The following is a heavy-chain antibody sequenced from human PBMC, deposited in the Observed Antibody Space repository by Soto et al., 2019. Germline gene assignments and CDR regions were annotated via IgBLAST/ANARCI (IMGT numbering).Heavy chain of an antibody. J-gene: IGHJ4*02. D-gene: IGHD2-15*01. CDR3: AREGSGDCSGGSCYPFDY. V-gene: IGHV3-33*01. CDR2: IWYDGSNK. Sequence: QVQLVESGGGVVQPGRSLRLSCAASGFTFSSYDMHWVRQAPGKGLEWVAVIWYDGSNKYYADSVKGRFTISRDNSKNKLYLQMNSLRAEDTAMYYCAREGSGDCSGGSCYPFDYWGQGTLVTVSS. CDR1: GFTFSSYD.